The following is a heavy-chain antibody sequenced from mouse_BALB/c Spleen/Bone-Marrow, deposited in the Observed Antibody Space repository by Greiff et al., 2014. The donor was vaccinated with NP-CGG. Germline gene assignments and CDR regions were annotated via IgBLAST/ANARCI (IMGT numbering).Heavy chain of an antibody. J-gene: IGHJ2*01. CDR2: IYYSGTI. Sequence: EVHLVESGPGLVKPSQTVSLTCTVTGISITTGNYRWSWIRQFPGNKLEWIGYIYYSGTITYNPSLTSRTTITRDTSKNQFFLEMNSLTTEDTATYYCARELYYFDYWGQGTTLTVSS. V-gene: IGHV3-5*02. CDR1: GISITTGNYR. CDR3: ARELYYFDY.